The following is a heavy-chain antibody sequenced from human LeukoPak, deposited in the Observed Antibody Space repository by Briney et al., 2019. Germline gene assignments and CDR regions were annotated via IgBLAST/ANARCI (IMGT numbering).Heavy chain of an antibody. V-gene: IGHV3-15*05. CDR3: VTGSGGARLDY. J-gene: IGHJ4*02. CDR2: IRSKVDGETT. D-gene: IGHD3-10*01. CDR1: GFTFTNFW. Sequence: GGSLRLSCTASGFTFTNFWMSWVRQAPGKGLEWVARIRSKVDGETTNYPAPLKGRVTISRDDLKNTLYLQMNNLKIEDTAVYYCVTGSGGARLDYWGQGTLVTVSS.